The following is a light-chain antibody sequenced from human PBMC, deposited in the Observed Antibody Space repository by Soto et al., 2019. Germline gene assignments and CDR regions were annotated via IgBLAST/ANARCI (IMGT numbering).Light chain of an antibody. J-gene: IGKJ4*01. Sequence: EIVLTQSPVTLSLSPGERATLSCRASQSVSTYLAWYQQKPGRAPRLLIYDAPSRATGIPARFSGRGSGTDFTLTISSLEPQDFAVYYCQQRSNWPSTFGGGTKVEIK. CDR2: DAP. CDR3: QQRSNWPST. V-gene: IGKV3-11*01. CDR1: QSVSTY.